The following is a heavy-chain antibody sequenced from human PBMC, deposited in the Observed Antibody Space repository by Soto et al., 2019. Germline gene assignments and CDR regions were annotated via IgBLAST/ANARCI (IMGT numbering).Heavy chain of an antibody. CDR1: GYTFTSYG. J-gene: IGHJ4*02. CDR3: ARVPPYYDILTGYPRGGDFDY. CDR2: ISAYNGNT. Sequence: ASVKVSCEASGYTFTSYGISWVRQAPGQGLEWMGWISAYNGNTNYAQKLQGRVTMTTDTSTSTAYMELRSLRSDDTAVYYCARVPPYYDILTGYPRGGDFDYWGQGTLVTVSS. D-gene: IGHD3-9*01. V-gene: IGHV1-18*01.